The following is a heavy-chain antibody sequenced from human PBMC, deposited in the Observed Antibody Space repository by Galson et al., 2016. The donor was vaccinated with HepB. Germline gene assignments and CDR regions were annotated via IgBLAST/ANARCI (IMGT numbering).Heavy chain of an antibody. CDR3: ARYEAPSYYYFMDV. V-gene: IGHV3-11*03. CDR2: ISSSRSYT. J-gene: IGHJ6*03. CDR1: GFTFSDYY. Sequence: SLRLSCAASGFTFSDYYMSWIRQAPGKGLEWVSSISSSRSYTNYADSVKGRFTISRDNSKNTLYLQMNSLRAEDTALYHCARYEAPSYYYFMDVWGKGTTVTVSS. D-gene: IGHD3-16*01.